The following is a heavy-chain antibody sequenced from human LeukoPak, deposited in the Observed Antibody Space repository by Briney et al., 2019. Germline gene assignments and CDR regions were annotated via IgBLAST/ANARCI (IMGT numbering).Heavy chain of an antibody. CDR3: FNVAVAAPDDY. CDR1: GFTFSSSA. V-gene: IGHV3-23*01. CDR2: IFGGDST. D-gene: IGHD6-19*01. Sequence: GGSLRLSCAASGFTFSSSAMSWVRQAPGKGLEWVSVIFGGDSTYYADSVKGRFTISRDNSKNTLYLQMNSLRAEDTAVYYCFNVAVAAPDDYWGQGTLVTVSS. J-gene: IGHJ4*02.